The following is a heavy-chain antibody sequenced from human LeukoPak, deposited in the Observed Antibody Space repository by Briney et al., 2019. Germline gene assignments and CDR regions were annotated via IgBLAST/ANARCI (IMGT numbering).Heavy chain of an antibody. CDR1: GFTFSSYA. V-gene: IGHV3-30-3*01. D-gene: IGHD6-6*01. J-gene: IGHJ6*03. CDR3: ARASWGDIAARFQYYYYMDV. CDR2: ISYDGSNK. Sequence: GRSLRLSCAASGFTFSSYAMHWVRQAPGKGLEWVAVISYDGSNKYYADSVKGRFTISRDNSKNTLYLQMNSLRAEDTAVYYCARASWGDIAARFQYYYYMDVWGKGTTVTVSS.